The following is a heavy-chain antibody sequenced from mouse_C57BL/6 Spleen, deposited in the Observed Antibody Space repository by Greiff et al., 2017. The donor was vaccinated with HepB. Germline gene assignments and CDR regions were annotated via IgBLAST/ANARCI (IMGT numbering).Heavy chain of an antibody. CDR3: ARSHYGSSPSMDY. D-gene: IGHD1-1*01. V-gene: IGHV1-64*01. J-gene: IGHJ4*01. Sequence: QVQLQQPGAELVKPGASVKLSCKASGYTFTSYWMHWVKQRPGQGLEWIGMIHPNSGSTNYNEKFKSKATLTVDKSSSTAYMQLSSLTSEDSAVYYCARSHYGSSPSMDYWGQGTSVTVSS. CDR1: GYTFTSYW. CDR2: IHPNSGST.